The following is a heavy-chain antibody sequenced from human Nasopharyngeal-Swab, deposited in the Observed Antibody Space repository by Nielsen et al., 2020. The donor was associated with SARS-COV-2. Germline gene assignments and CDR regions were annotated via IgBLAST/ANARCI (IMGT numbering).Heavy chain of an antibody. CDR2: IWYDGSNK. Sequence: GGSLRLSCAASGFTFSSYGMHWVRQAPGKGLEWVAVIWYDGSNKYYADSVKGRSTISRDNSKNTLYLQMNSLRAEDTAVYYCARDYPVGQLNYYYGMDVWGQGTTVTVSS. J-gene: IGHJ6*02. V-gene: IGHV3-33*01. D-gene: IGHD6-13*01. CDR1: GFTFSSYG. CDR3: ARDYPVGQLNYYYGMDV.